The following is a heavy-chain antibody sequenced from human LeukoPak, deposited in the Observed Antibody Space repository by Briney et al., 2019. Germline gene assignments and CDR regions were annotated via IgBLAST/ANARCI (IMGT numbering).Heavy chain of an antibody. CDR2: ISGSGGSP. Sequence: PGGSLRLSCAASGFTFSSYAMSWVRQAPGKGLEWVSAISGSGGSPYYADSVKGRFTISRDNSKNTLYLQMNSLRAEDTAVYYCAKGGTGSGSYYKNYYYYYYYMDVWGKGTTVTVSS. J-gene: IGHJ6*03. CDR3: AKGGTGSGSYYKNYYYYYYYMDV. D-gene: IGHD3-10*01. V-gene: IGHV3-23*01. CDR1: GFTFSSYA.